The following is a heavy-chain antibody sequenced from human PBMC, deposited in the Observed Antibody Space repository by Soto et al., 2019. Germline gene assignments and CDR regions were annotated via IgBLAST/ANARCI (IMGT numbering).Heavy chain of an antibody. Sequence: EVQXLESGGALVQPGGSLRLSCAASGFTFNDYAMGWVRQAAGTGLEWISAITNDGSDTYYLDSVKGXXXXSXDNXXXXXXXXXXXXXXXXXXXXXXAXXGXXSWSPHYYXDYWGQGTLVTVSS. CDR2: ITNDGSDT. CDR1: GFTFNDYA. J-gene: IGHJ4*02. D-gene: IGHD2-15*01. CDR3: AXXGXXSWSPHYYXDY. V-gene: IGHV3-23*01.